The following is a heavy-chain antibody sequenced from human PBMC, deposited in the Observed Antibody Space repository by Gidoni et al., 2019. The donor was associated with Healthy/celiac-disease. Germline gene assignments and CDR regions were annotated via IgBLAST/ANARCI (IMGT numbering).Heavy chain of an antibody. D-gene: IGHD3-10*01. CDR2: IKQDGSEK. CDR3: ARSTWFGESWGFGY. J-gene: IGHJ4*02. CDR1: GFTFSSYW. V-gene: IGHV3-7*03. Sequence: EVQLVESGGGLVQPGGSLRLSCAASGFTFSSYWMSWVRQAPGKGLEWVANIKQDGSEKYYVNSVKGRFTISRDNAKNSLYLQMNSLRAEDTAVYYCARSTWFGESWGFGYWGQGTLVTVSS.